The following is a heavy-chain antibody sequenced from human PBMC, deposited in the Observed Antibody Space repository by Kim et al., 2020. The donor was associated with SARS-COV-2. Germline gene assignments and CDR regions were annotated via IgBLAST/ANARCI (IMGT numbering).Heavy chain of an antibody. J-gene: IGHJ3*02. CDR3: ARASTRITMIVVVIDAFDI. D-gene: IGHD3-22*01. Sequence: RRVTISVDTSKNQFSLKLGSVTAADTAVYYCARASTRITMIVVVIDAFDIWGQGTMVTVSS. V-gene: IGHV4-31*02.